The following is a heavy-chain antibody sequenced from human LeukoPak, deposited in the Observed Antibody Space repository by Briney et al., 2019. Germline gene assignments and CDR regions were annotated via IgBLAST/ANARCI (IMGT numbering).Heavy chain of an antibody. CDR1: GYNFINNW. CDR3: ARHQARGLSSYYYIDV. Sequence: GESLKISCKASGYNFINNWIGWVRQTPGKGLEWMGIIYPGDSDTRYSPSFRGQVTMSADKSISTAYLQWSSLKASDTAMYYCARHQARGLSSYYYIDVWGKGTTVIVSS. J-gene: IGHJ6*03. CDR2: IYPGDSDT. V-gene: IGHV5-51*01. D-gene: IGHD3/OR15-3a*01.